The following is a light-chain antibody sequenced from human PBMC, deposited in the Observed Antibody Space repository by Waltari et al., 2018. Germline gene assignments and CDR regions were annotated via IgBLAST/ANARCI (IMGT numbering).Light chain of an antibody. V-gene: IGLV2-14*01. Sequence: QSALTQPASVSGSPGQSITSSCTGTSSDVGGYNHVSWYQQHPGKAPKLMIYDVSNRPSGVSNRFSGSKSGNTASLTISGLQAEDEADYYCSSYTSSSTVVFGGGTKLTVL. J-gene: IGLJ2*01. CDR1: SSDVGGYNH. CDR3: SSYTSSSTVV. CDR2: DVS.